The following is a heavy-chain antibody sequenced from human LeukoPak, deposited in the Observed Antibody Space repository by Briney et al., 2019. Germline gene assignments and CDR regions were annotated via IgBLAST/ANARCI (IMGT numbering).Heavy chain of an antibody. J-gene: IGHJ4*02. Sequence: GGSLRLSCAASGFTFSSYCIHWVRQAPGKGLEWVALISYDGSNKYYADSVKGRFTISRDNSKNTLYLQMNSLRAEDTAVYYCANENYYGSGSYPDYWGQGTLVTVSS. D-gene: IGHD3-10*01. V-gene: IGHV3-30*18. CDR1: GFTFSSYC. CDR2: ISYDGSNK. CDR3: ANENYYGSGSYPDY.